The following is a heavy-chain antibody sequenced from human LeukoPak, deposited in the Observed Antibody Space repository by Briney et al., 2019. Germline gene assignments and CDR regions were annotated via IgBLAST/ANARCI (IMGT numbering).Heavy chain of an antibody. J-gene: IGHJ4*02. CDR2: ISASAAMT. CDR3: AKDRSIGTYYTFDH. V-gene: IGHV3-23*01. CDR1: GSSFTNSW. D-gene: IGHD1-26*01. Sequence: GGSLRLSCAASGSSFTNSWMTWVRQAPGKGLEWVSSISASAAMTYYADSVKGRFTVSRDNSNNRLYLHMSGLTAADTAVYYCAKDRSIGTYYTFDHWGQGSLVTVSS.